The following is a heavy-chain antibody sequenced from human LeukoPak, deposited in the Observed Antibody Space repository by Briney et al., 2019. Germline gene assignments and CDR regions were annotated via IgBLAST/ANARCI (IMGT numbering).Heavy chain of an antibody. V-gene: IGHV5-51*01. CDR3: ARAASWYSGSRGYFDY. CDR1: GNLFTSHW. D-gene: IGHD1-26*01. J-gene: IGHJ4*02. Sequence: GESLKMSCKCFGNLFTSHWIGWVRQMPGKGADWMGNIYPGDSDTAYSPSFQGQVTISADKSISTAYPQWSSLQASDTARYYCARAASWYSGSRGYFDYWGQGTLVTVSS. CDR2: IYPGDSDT.